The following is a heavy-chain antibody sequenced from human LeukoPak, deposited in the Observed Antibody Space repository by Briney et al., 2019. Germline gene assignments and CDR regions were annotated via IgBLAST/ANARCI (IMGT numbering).Heavy chain of an antibody. J-gene: IGHJ5*02. CDR1: GGSISSSSYY. D-gene: IGHD1-26*01. Sequence: SETLSLTCTVSGGSISSSSYYWGWIRQPPGKGLEWIGSIYYSGSPYYNPSLKSRVTISVDTSKNQFSLKLTSVTAADTAVYYCTREVRSAWASFDPWGQGTLVIVSS. V-gene: IGHV4-39*02. CDR2: IYYSGSP. CDR3: TREVRSAWASFDP.